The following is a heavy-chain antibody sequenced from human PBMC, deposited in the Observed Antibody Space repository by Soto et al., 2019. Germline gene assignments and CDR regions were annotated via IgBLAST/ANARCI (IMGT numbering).Heavy chain of an antibody. V-gene: IGHV1-2*04. J-gene: IGHJ4*02. Sequence: ASVKVSCKASGYTFTGYYMHWVRQAPGQGLEWMGWINPNSGGTNYAQKFQDWVTMTRDTSISTAYMELSRLRSDDTAVYYCARSSNPGFFFDSWGQGTLVTVSS. CDR2: INPNSGGT. D-gene: IGHD3-3*01. CDR1: GYTFTGYY. CDR3: ARSSNPGFFFDS.